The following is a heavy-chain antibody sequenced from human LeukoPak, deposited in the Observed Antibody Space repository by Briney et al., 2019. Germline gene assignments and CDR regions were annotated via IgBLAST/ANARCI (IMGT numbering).Heavy chain of an antibody. CDR2: IYYSGST. Sequence: SSETLSLTCAVSGGSISSGGYSWSWIRQHPGKGLEWIGYIYYSGSTYYNPSLKSRVTISVDTSKNQFSLKLSSVTAADTAVYYCARARLNNYYYYGMDVWGQGTTVTVSS. J-gene: IGHJ6*02. V-gene: IGHV4-31*11. CDR3: ARARLNNYYYYGMDV. D-gene: IGHD1/OR15-1a*01. CDR1: GGSISSGGYS.